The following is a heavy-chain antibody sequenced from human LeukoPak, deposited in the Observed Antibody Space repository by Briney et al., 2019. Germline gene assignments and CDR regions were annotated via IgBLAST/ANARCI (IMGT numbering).Heavy chain of an antibody. D-gene: IGHD7-27*01. V-gene: IGHV4-38-2*01. CDR2: IYHSGST. Sequence: PSETLSLTCAVSGYSISSGYYWGWIRQPPGKGLEWIGSIYHSGSTYYNPSLKSRVTISVDTSKNQFSLKLSSVTAADTAVYYCARDQQGNFDYWGQGTLVTVSS. CDR3: ARDQQGNFDY. J-gene: IGHJ4*02. CDR1: GYSISSGYY.